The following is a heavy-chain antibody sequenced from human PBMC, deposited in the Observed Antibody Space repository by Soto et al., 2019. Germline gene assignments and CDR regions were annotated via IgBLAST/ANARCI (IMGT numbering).Heavy chain of an antibody. D-gene: IGHD3-10*01. CDR3: ARSMVRGVIPYYYGMDV. J-gene: IGHJ6*02. Sequence: GESLKISCKGSGYSFTSYWIGWVRQMPGKGLEWMGIIYPGDSDTRYSPSFQGQVTISADKSISTAYLQWSSLKASDTAMYYCARSMVRGVIPYYYGMDVWGQGTTVPVSS. CDR1: GYSFTSYW. CDR2: IYPGDSDT. V-gene: IGHV5-51*01.